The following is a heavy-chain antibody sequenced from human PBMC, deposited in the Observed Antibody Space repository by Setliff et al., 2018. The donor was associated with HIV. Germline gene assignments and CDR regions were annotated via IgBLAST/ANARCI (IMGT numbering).Heavy chain of an antibody. CDR2: IIPILGTT. CDR1: GGAFNNYA. J-gene: IGHJ5*01. D-gene: IGHD5-18*01. Sequence: SVKVSCKASGGAFNNYAISWVRQAPGQVLEWMGGIIPILGTTNYAQKIQGRVKFSADESTGTAYMDLTRLRVDDTAIYYCARGTWMQARWWFDSWGQGTQVTVSS. V-gene: IGHV1-69*13. CDR3: ARGTWMQARWWFDS.